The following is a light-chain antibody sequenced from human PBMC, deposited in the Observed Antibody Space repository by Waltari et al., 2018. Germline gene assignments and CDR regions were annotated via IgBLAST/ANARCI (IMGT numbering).Light chain of an antibody. CDR2: DVS. V-gene: IGLV2-8*01. Sequence: QSALTQPPSASGSPGQSVPISCPGTRSDVGGYNFVPWYQQHPGKAPKPMIYDVSKRPSGVPDRFSGSKSGNTAYLTVSGLQAEDEADYYCNSYAGSNSVLFGAGTKLTVL. CDR1: RSDVGGYNF. CDR3: NSYAGSNSVL. J-gene: IGLJ2*01.